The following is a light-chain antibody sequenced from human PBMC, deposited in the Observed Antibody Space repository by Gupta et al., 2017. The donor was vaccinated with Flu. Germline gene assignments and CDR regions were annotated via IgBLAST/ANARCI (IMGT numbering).Light chain of an antibody. V-gene: IGKV1-8*01. CDR2: AAS. J-gene: IGKJ2*01. Sequence: AIRMTQSPSSLSASTGDRVTITCRASQRINTYLAWYQQQPGKAPNLLIYAASTSQSGVPSRFSGSGSGTDFTLTISRLQSEDVATYYCQQCYDYPHTFGQGTKVAI. CDR1: QRINTY. CDR3: QQCYDYPHT.